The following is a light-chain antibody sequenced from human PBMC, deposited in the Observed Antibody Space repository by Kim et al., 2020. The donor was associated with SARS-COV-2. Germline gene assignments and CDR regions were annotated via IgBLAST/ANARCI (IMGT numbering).Light chain of an antibody. J-gene: IGLJ1*01. Sequence: QSVLAQPPSVSEAPRQRVTISCYGSSSNVGNNAVNWYQQFPGKAPKLLIYYDDLLPSGVSDRFSGSKSGTSASLAISGLQSEDEADYFCAAWDDSLNTYVFVTWTKVTVL. CDR2: YDD. CDR3: AAWDDSLNTYV. V-gene: IGLV1-36*01. CDR1: SSNVGNNA.